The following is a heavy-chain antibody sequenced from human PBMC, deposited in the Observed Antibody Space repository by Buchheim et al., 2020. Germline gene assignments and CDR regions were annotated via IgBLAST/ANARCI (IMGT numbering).Heavy chain of an antibody. J-gene: IGHJ4*02. D-gene: IGHD3-3*01. V-gene: IGHV3-49*04. Sequence: EVQLVESGGGLVQPGRSLRLSCTASGFTFGDYAMSWVRQAPGKGLEWVGFIRSKAYGGTTEYAASVKGRFTISRDDSKSIAYLQMNSLKTEDTAVYYCTRHYDFWSGQLDYWGQGTL. CDR3: TRHYDFWSGQLDY. CDR2: IRSKAYGGTT. CDR1: GFTFGDYA.